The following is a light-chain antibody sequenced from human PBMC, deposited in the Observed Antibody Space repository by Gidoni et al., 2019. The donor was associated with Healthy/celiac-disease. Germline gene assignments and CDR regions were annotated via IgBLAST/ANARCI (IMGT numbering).Light chain of an antibody. CDR2: GAS. J-gene: IGKJ4*01. V-gene: IGKV3-20*01. CDR1: QSVSSSY. Sequence: EIVLTQSPCTLSLSPGERATLSCRASQSVSSSYLAWYQQKPGQAPRLLIYGASSRATGIPDRFSGSGSGTDFTLTISRLEPEDFAVYYCQQYGSSFFGGGTKVEIK. CDR3: QQYGSSF.